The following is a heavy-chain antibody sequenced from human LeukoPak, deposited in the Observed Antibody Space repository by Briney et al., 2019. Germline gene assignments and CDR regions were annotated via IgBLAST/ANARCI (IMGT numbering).Heavy chain of an antibody. Sequence: SQTLSLTCTVSGGSISSGDYYWGWLRQPPGRGREGVGYIYYSGSTYYNPSLKSRVTISVDTSKNQFSLKLSSVTAADTAVYYCASLYASSVYFDYWGQGTLVTVSS. V-gene: IGHV4-30-4*01. CDR1: GGSISSGDYY. D-gene: IGHD2-8*01. CDR3: ASLYASSVYFDY. J-gene: IGHJ4*02. CDR2: IYYSGST.